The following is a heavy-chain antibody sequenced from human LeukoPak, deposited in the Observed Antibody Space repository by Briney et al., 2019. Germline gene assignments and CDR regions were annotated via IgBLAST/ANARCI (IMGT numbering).Heavy chain of an antibody. J-gene: IGHJ4*02. Sequence: ASVKVSCKASGYTFTGYYMHWVRQAPGQGLEWMGWISPNSGGTNYAQKFQGRVTMTRDTSISTAYMELSRLRSDDTAVYYCARIPPWLPNHFDYWGQGTLVTVSS. CDR1: GYTFTGYY. D-gene: IGHD5-18*01. CDR2: ISPNSGGT. CDR3: ARIPPWLPNHFDY. V-gene: IGHV1-2*02.